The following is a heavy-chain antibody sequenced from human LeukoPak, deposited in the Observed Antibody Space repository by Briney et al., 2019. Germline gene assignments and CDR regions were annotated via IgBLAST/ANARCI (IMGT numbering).Heavy chain of an antibody. Sequence: SETLSLTCTVSGGSISSYYWSWIRQPPGKGLEWIGYIFYSGSTNYNPSLKSRVIISIDKSKNQFSLKLSSVTAADTAVYFCARSRGAVGHAEHLLHWGQGTLVTVSS. CDR1: GGSISSYY. CDR2: IFYSGST. CDR3: ARSRGAVGHAEHLLH. D-gene: IGHD3-22*01. J-gene: IGHJ1*01. V-gene: IGHV4-59*08.